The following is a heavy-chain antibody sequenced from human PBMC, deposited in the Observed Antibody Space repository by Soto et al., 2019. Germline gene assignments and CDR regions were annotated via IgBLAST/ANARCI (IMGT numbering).Heavy chain of an antibody. CDR3: VRDNNWNSIFDY. CDR2: IWYDGSNK. V-gene: IGHV3-33*01. CDR1: GFTFSSYG. Sequence: QVQLVESGGGVVQPGRSLRLSCAASGFTFSSYGMHWVRQAPGKGLEWVAVIWYDGSNKYYADSVKGRFTISRDNSKNTLYLQMNSLRAEDTAVYYCVRDNNWNSIFDYWGQGTLVTVSS. D-gene: IGHD1-7*01. J-gene: IGHJ4*02.